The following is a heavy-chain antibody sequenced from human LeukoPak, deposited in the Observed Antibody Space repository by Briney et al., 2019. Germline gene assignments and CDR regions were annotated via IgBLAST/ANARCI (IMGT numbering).Heavy chain of an antibody. J-gene: IGHJ6*02. CDR2: ISGSSDST. CDR3: VRRAAVRGMDF. CDR1: GFIFDTHT. Sequence: PGGSLRLSCTASGFIFDTHTLTWVRQAPGKGLEWVASISGSSDSTNYGDSVKGRFTISRDNFKRTVHLEMSNLRADDTAMYYCVRRAAVRGMDFWGLGTTCIVSS. D-gene: IGHD1-14*01. V-gene: IGHV3-23*01.